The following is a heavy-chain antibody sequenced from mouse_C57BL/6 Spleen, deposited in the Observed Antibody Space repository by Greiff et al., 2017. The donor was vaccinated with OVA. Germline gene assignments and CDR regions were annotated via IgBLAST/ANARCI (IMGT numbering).Heavy chain of an antibody. CDR1: GYTFTSYW. CDR2: IDPSDSYT. J-gene: IGHJ4*01. Sequence: VQLQQSGAELVKPGASVKLSCKASGYTFTSYWMQWVKQRPGQGLEWIGEIDPSDSYTNYNQKFKGKATLTVDTSSSTAYMQLSSLTSEDSAVYYCARRSNWDGAMDYWGQGTSVTVSS. D-gene: IGHD4-1*01. CDR3: ARRSNWDGAMDY. V-gene: IGHV1-50*01.